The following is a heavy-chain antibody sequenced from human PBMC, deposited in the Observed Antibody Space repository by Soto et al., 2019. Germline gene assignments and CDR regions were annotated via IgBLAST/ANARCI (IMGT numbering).Heavy chain of an antibody. Sequence: TSETLSLTCAVYGGSFSGYYWSWIRQPPGKGLEWIGEINHSGSTNYNPSLKSRVTISVDTSKNQFSLKLSSVTAADTAVYYCARGAGGIAVAGTGAVFDYWGQGTLVTVSS. V-gene: IGHV4-34*01. CDR1: GGSFSGYY. J-gene: IGHJ4*02. D-gene: IGHD6-19*01. CDR3: ARGAGGIAVAGTGAVFDY. CDR2: INHSGST.